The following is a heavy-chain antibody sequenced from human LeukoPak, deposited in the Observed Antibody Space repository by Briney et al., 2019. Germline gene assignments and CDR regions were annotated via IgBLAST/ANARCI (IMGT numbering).Heavy chain of an antibody. J-gene: IGHJ4*02. D-gene: IGHD3-22*01. CDR2: IYHSGST. V-gene: IGHV4-30-2*01. CDR3: ARHTPNYGYFF. Sequence: SQTLSLTCAVSGGSISSGGYSWSWIRQPPGEGLEWIGYIYHSGSTYYNPSLKSRVTISVDRSKNQFSLKLSSVAAADTAVYFCARHTPNYGYFFWGQGTLVTVSS. CDR1: GGSISSGGYS.